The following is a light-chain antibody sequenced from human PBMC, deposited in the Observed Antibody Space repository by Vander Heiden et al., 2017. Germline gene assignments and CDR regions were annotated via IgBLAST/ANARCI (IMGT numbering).Light chain of an antibody. V-gene: IGLV1-47*01. J-gene: IGLJ3*02. CDR1: SPNIGSNY. CDR3: AAWDDSLSGPNWV. Sequence: QSVLTQPPSASGTPGHRVSIYCSGSSPNIGSNYVYWYQQLPGTAPKLLIYRNNQRPSGVPDRFSGSKSGTSASLAISGLRSEDEADYYCAAWDDSLSGPNWVFGGGTKLTVL. CDR2: RNN.